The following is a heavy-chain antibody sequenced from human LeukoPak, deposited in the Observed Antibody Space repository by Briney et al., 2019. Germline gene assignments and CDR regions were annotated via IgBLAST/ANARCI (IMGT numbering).Heavy chain of an antibody. CDR3: ARSESTMTTWSMDY. D-gene: IGHD4-17*01. CDR2: IKQEGSET. Sequence: GGSLRLSCAASGFPFSRYWMTWVRQAPGKGLEWVAYIKQEGSETYYVDSVEGRFTISRDNAQNSLYLQMNSLRAEDTAIYYCARSESTMTTWSMDYWGQGILVTVSS. J-gene: IGHJ4*02. V-gene: IGHV3-7*01. CDR1: GFPFSRYW.